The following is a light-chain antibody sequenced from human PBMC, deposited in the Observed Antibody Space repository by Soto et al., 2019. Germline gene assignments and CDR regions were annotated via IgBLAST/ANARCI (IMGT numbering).Light chain of an antibody. CDR1: QDISKY. CDR2: DAS. Sequence: DIQMTQSPSSLSASVGDRVTITCQASQDISKYLNWYQQKPGKAPKLLIYDASNLETGVPSRFSESGSGTAFTFTISSLQPEDVATYYCQQYDSLPPLFTFGPGTKVAIK. CDR3: QQYDSLPPLFT. J-gene: IGKJ3*01. V-gene: IGKV1-33*01.